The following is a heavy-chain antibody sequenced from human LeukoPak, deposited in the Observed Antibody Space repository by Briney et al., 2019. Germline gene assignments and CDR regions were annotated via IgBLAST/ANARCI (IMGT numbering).Heavy chain of an antibody. CDR3: ARRRSSYYFDY. CDR2: IYYTGST. J-gene: IGHJ4*02. CDR1: GGSIKSYY. V-gene: IGHV4-59*08. D-gene: IGHD5-24*01. Sequence: SETLSLTCTASGGSIKSYYWSWIRQPPGKGLEWIGFIYYTGSTSYNPSLKSRVTLSLGTSKNQFSLKLSSVTAADTAVYYCARRRSSYYFDYWGQGTLVTVPS.